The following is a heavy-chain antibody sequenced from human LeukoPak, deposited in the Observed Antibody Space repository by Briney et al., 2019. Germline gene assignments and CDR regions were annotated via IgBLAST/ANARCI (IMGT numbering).Heavy chain of an antibody. CDR3: ARASPITMIAFDY. J-gene: IGHJ4*02. CDR1: GFTFSSYA. CDR2: ISYDGSNK. Sequence: PGGSLRLSCAASGFTFSSYAMHWVRQAPGKGLEWVAVISYDGSNKYYADSVKGRFTISRDNSKNTLYLQMNSLRAEDTAVYYCARASPITMIAFDYWGQGTLVTVSS. D-gene: IGHD3-22*01. V-gene: IGHV3-30*04.